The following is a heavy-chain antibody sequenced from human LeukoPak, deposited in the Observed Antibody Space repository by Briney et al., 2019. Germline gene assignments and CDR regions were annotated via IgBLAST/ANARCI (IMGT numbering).Heavy chain of an antibody. Sequence: GGSLGLSCGASGFTFSNYAMSWVRQAPGKGLEWVSTISGSGSSTYYADSVKGRFTISRDISKKTLFLQMNSLRAEDTALYFCTKDIDSGNYFAFDIWGQGTMVIVSS. V-gene: IGHV3-23*01. D-gene: IGHD1-26*01. J-gene: IGHJ3*02. CDR2: ISGSGSST. CDR3: TKDIDSGNYFAFDI. CDR1: GFTFSNYA.